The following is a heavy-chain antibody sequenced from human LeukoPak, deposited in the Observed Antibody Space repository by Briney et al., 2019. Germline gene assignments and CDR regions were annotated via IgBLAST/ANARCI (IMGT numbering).Heavy chain of an antibody. J-gene: IGHJ3*02. CDR1: GFTFSSYW. Sequence: GGSLRLSCAASGFTFSSYWMHWVRQAPGKGLVWVSRINSDGSSTSYADSVKGRFTISRDNAKNTLYLQMNSLRAEDTAVYYCARFMKGTLGAFDIWGQGTMVTVSS. CDR2: INSDGSST. CDR3: ARFMKGTLGAFDI. V-gene: IGHV3-74*01. D-gene: IGHD3-16*01.